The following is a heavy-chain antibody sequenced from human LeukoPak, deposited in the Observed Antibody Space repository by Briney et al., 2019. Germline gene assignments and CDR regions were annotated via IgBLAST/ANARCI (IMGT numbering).Heavy chain of an antibody. CDR2: IIPIFGTA. V-gene: IGHV1-69*05. J-gene: IGHJ3*02. CDR3: ARYRPGATGSNAFDI. CDR1: GVTFSSYA. D-gene: IGHD1-26*01. Sequence: EASVKVSCKASGVTFSSYAISWVRQAPGQGLEWMGRIIPIFGTANYAQNFQGRVTITTDESTSTAYMELSSLRSEDTAVYYCARYRPGATGSNAFDIWGQGTMVTVSS.